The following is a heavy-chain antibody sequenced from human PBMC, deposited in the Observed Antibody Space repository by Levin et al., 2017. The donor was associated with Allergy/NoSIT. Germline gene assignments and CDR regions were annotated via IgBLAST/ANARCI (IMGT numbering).Heavy chain of an antibody. CDR1: EFSFYTFG. D-gene: IGHD1-26*01. CDR2: LSNSKTSR. V-gene: IGHV3-48*02. Sequence: GGSLRLSCAASEFSFYTFGMNWVRQAPGKGLEWVAYLSNSKTSRYADSVKGRFTISRDNARMSLYLQMNSLRDEDTAVYYCVRGGSSWDYWYFDLWGRGTLVSVSS. CDR3: VRGGSSWDYWYFDL. J-gene: IGHJ2*01.